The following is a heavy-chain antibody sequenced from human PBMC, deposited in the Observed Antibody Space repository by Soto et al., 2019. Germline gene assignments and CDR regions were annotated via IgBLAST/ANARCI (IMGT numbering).Heavy chain of an antibody. V-gene: IGHV3-33*01. Sequence: QVQLVESGGGVVQPGRSLRLSCAASGFTFSSYGMHWVRQAPGKGLEWVAVIRYDGSNEYYADSVKGRFTISRDNSKNPLYLQMNSLGGEATAVYSCARDEVVIEYLCDYWGQGTLVTVSS. J-gene: IGHJ4*02. CDR3: ARDEVVIEYLCDY. CDR2: IRYDGSNE. D-gene: IGHD3-16*02. CDR1: GFTFSSYG.